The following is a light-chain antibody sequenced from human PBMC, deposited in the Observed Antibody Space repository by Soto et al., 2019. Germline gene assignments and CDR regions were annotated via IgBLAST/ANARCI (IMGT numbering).Light chain of an antibody. CDR3: QQRSKWPPIT. V-gene: IGKV3D-20*02. CDR2: GAS. CDR1: QSVSNIY. Sequence: DIVLTQSPVTLSFSPGERATLSFIASQSVSNIYIAWYQHKPGQAPRVLIYGASRRATGIPARFSGGGSGTDFTLTIDNLEPEDFAIYYCQQRSKWPPITFGQGTRLEI. J-gene: IGKJ5*01.